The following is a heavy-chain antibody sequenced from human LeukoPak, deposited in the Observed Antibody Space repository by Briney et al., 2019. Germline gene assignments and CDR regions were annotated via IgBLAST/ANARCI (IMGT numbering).Heavy chain of an antibody. CDR3: ARGRGRWLQGGNDY. CDR2: INHSGST. V-gene: IGHV4-34*01. Sequence: SETLSLTCAVYGGSFSGYYWSWIRQPPGKGLEWIGEINHSGSTNYNPSLKSRVTISVDTSKNQFSLKLSSVTAADTAVYYCARGRGRWLQGGNDYWGQGTLVTVS. D-gene: IGHD5-24*01. CDR1: GGSFSGYY. J-gene: IGHJ4*02.